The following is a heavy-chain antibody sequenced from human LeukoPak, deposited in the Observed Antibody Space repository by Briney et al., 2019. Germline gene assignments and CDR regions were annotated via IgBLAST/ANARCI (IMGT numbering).Heavy chain of an antibody. CDR3: AKSGPGVAATPPDY. CDR2: IRYDGSNK. D-gene: IGHD2-15*01. Sequence: SGGSLRLSCAASGFTFSSYSMNWVRQAPGKGLEWVAFIRYDGSNKYYADSVKGRFTISRDNSKNTLYLQMNSLRAEDTAVYYCAKSGPGVAATPPDYWGQGTLVTVS. J-gene: IGHJ4*02. V-gene: IGHV3-30*02. CDR1: GFTFSSYS.